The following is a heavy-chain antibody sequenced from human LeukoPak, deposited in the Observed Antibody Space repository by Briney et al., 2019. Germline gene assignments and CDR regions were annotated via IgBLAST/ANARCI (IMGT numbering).Heavy chain of an antibody. CDR1: GGTFISYA. D-gene: IGHD3-22*01. CDR3: ATPRYYYDSSGYYSNSGAFDI. V-gene: IGHV1-69*06. J-gene: IGHJ3*02. CDR2: IIPIFGTA. Sequence: SVKVSCKASGGTFISYAISWVRQAPGQGLEWMGGIIPIFGTANYAQKFQGRVTMTEDTSTDTAYMELSSLRSEDTAVYYCATPRYYYDSSGYYSNSGAFDIWGQGTMVTVSS.